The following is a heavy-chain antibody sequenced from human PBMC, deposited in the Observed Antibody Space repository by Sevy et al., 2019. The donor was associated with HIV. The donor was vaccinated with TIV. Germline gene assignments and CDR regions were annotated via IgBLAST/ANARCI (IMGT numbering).Heavy chain of an antibody. V-gene: IGHV3-9*01. CDR1: GFTFDEHA. J-gene: IGHJ6*02. CDR2: IRWIGDSV. Sequence: GGSLRLSCKTSGFTFDEHAMHWVRQGPGKGLEWVSSIRWIGDSVAYADSVQGRFTISRDNIKSSLSLQMDSLRPEDTAVYFCAKSKVASVYHYYGLDVWGQGTAVTVSS. CDR3: AKSKVASVYHYYGLDV.